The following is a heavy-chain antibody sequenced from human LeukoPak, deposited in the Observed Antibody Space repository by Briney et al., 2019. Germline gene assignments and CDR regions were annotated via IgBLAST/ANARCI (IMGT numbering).Heavy chain of an antibody. J-gene: IGHJ4*02. D-gene: IGHD3-10*01. CDR1: GGSISSYY. CDR2: IHFSGST. V-gene: IGHV4-59*01. Sequence: SETLSLTCTVSGGSISSYYWSWIRQPPGKGLEWIGYIHFSGSTNYNPSLKSRVTVSDDKSKNQFSLKLSSVTAADTAVYYCARIFRGTYFDYWGQGTLVTVSS. CDR3: ARIFRGTYFDY.